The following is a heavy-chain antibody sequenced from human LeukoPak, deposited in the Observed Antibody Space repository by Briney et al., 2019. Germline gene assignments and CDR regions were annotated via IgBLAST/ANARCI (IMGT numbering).Heavy chain of an antibody. V-gene: IGHV4-59*01. CDR2: VYNSEDT. J-gene: IGHJ6*02. CDR3: ARAPIYGNFYYYYCMDV. Sequence: SETLSLTCTVSGGSISSAYWSWIRLPPGEGLEWVGYVYNSEDTNYNPSLMSRVTISVDSSKNQFSLRLSSVTAADTAVYYCARAPIYGNFYYYYCMDVWGQGTTVTVSS. D-gene: IGHD4-17*01. CDR1: GGSISSAY.